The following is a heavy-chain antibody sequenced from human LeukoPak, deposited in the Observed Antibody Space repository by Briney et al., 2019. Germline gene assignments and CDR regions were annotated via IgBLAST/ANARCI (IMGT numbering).Heavy chain of an antibody. CDR1: GFTFSSYG. V-gene: IGHV3-48*04. D-gene: IGHD3-10*01. J-gene: IGHJ3*02. Sequence: GGSLRLSCAASGFTFSSYGMSWVRQAPGKGLEWVSYISSSGSTIYYADSVKGRFTISRDNAKNSLYLQMNSLRAEDTAVYYCARDPVRIGYGAFDIWGQGTMVTVSS. CDR2: ISSSGSTI. CDR3: ARDPVRIGYGAFDI.